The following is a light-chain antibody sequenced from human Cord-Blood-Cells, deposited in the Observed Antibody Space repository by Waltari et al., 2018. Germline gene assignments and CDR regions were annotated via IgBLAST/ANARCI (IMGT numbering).Light chain of an antibody. V-gene: IGKV3-11*01. J-gene: IGKJ4*01. CDR2: DAS. Sequence: ELVLTQSPATLSSSPVGRDTLSCRASQSVSSYLAWYQQKPGQAPRLLIYDASNRATGIPARFSGSGSGTDFTLTISSLEPEDFAVYYCQQRSNWPLTFGGGTKVEIK. CDR3: QQRSNWPLT. CDR1: QSVSSY.